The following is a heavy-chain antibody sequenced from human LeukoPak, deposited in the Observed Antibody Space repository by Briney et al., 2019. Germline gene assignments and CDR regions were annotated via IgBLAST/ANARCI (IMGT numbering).Heavy chain of an antibody. V-gene: IGHV4-30-4*01. D-gene: IGHD2-15*01. J-gene: IGHJ4*02. CDR1: GGSISSGDYY. CDR3: ACRGLTPGPGVDY. Sequence: PSQTLSLTCTVSGGSISSGDYYWSWIRQPPGKGLEWIGYIYYSGSTYYNPSLKSRVTISVDTSKNQFSLKLSSVTAADTAMYYCACRGLTPGPGVDYWGQGTLVTVSS. CDR2: IYYSGST.